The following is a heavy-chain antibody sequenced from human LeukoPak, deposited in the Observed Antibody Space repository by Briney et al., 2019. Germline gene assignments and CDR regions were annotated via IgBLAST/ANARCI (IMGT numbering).Heavy chain of an antibody. CDR3: ARRGGGYHIDY. D-gene: IGHD3-3*01. V-gene: IGHV4-39*01. J-gene: IGHJ4*02. CDR1: GGSISSSNYY. Sequence: PSETLSLTCTVSGGSISSSNYYWGWIRQPPGKGLEWIGSIYYSGSTYYNPSLKSRVTISVDTSKNQFSLKLSSVSAAGTAVYYCARRGGGYHIDYWGQGTLVTVSS. CDR2: IYYSGST.